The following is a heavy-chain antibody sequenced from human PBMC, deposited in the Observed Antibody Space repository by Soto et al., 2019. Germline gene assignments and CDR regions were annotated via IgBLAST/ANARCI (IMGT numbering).Heavy chain of an antibody. Sequence: PGESLKISCKGSGYSFTSYWISWVRQMPGKGLGWMGRIDPSDSYTNYSPSFQGHVTISADKSISTAYLQWSSLKASDTAMYYCARLKACSSTSCYVYYYYYGMDVWGQGTTVTVSS. J-gene: IGHJ6*02. V-gene: IGHV5-10-1*01. D-gene: IGHD2-2*01. CDR3: ARLKACSSTSCYVYYYYYGMDV. CDR2: IDPSDSYT. CDR1: GYSFTSYW.